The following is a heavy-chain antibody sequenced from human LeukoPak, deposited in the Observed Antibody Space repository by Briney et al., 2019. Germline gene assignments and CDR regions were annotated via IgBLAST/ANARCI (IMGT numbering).Heavy chain of an antibody. CDR2: IYYSGST. CDR1: GGSISSGGYY. Sequence: SETLSLTCTVSGGSISSGGYYWVWVRQHPGKGLEWIGYIYYSGSTSYNPSLKSRGTISADTSKNQFSLKVTSVTAADTAVYYCASGRTPYYCDYWGQSTLVTVSS. J-gene: IGHJ4*02. V-gene: IGHV4-31*03. CDR3: ASGRTPYYCDY.